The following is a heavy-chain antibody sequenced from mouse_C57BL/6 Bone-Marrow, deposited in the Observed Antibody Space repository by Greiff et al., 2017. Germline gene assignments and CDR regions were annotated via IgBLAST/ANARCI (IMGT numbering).Heavy chain of an antibody. J-gene: IGHJ4*01. Sequence: VQLQQSGPELVKPGASVKLSCKASGYTFTSYDINWVKQRPGQGLEWIGCIYPRDGSTKYNEKFKGKATLTVDTSSSTAYMELHSLTSEDSAVYYSARGAGWCAMDDWGKGTTVTVSS. CDR1: GYTFTSYD. D-gene: IGHD1-1*02. CDR3: ARGAGWCAMDD. V-gene: IGHV1-85*01. CDR2: IYPRDGST.